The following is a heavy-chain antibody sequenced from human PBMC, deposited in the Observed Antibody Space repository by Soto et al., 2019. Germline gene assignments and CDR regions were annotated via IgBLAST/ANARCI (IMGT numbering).Heavy chain of an antibody. D-gene: IGHD3-3*01. V-gene: IGHV2-5*02. CDR3: AHRVLRTVFGLVTATAIYFDF. CDR1: GFSLTTSGVG. CDR2: IYWDDDK. Sequence: QITLNESGPTVVRPTETLTLTCRFSGFSLTTSGVGVGWIRQSPGKAPEWLALIYWDDDKRYSASLKSRLTKTKDTSKNQVVLTVSDLDPTDTASYYCAHRVLRTVFGLVTATAIYFDFWGQGTPVAASS. J-gene: IGHJ4*02.